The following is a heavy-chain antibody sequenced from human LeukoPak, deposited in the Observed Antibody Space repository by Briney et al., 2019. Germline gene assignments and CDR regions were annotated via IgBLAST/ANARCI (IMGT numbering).Heavy chain of an antibody. D-gene: IGHD5-18*01. CDR2: INPNSGGT. J-gene: IGHJ5*02. CDR1: GYTFTSYA. CDR3: ARSWIQLWFDP. Sequence: ASVKVSCKASGYTFTSYAMNWVRQAPGQGLEWMGWINPNSGGTNYAQKFQGRVTMTRDTSISTAYMELSRLRSDDTAVYYCARSWIQLWFDPWGQGTLVTVSS. V-gene: IGHV1-2*02.